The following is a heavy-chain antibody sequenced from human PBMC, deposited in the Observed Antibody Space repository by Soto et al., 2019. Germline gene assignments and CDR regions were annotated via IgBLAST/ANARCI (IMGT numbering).Heavy chain of an antibody. D-gene: IGHD2-2*01. J-gene: IGHJ5*02. Sequence: ASVKVSCKASGYTFTGYYMHWVRQAPGQGLEWMGWINPNSGGTNYAQKFQGWVTMTRDTSISTAYMELSRLRSDDTAVYYCARAGRIVVVPAADPVYNWFDPWGQGTLVTASS. CDR2: INPNSGGT. CDR3: ARAGRIVVVPAADPVYNWFDP. V-gene: IGHV1-2*04. CDR1: GYTFTGYY.